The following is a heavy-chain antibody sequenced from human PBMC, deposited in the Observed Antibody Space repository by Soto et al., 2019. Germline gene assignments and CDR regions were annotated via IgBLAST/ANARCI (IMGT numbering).Heavy chain of an antibody. D-gene: IGHD6-19*01. CDR2: IWYDGSNK. V-gene: IGHV3-33*01. Sequence: GGSLRLSCAASGFTFSSYGMHWVRQAPGKGLEWVAVIWYDGSNKYYADSVKGRFTISRDNSKNTLYLQMNSLRAEDTAVYYSARSYSSGWYYFDYWGQGTLVTVSS. CDR1: GFTFSSYG. CDR3: ARSYSSGWYYFDY. J-gene: IGHJ4*02.